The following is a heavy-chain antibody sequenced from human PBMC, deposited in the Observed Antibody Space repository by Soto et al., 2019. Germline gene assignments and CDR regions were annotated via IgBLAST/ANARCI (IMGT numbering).Heavy chain of an antibody. Sequence: SETLSLTCTVSGGSISSGGYYWSWIRQHPGKGLEWIGYIYYSGSTYYNPSLKSRVTISVDTSKNQFSLKLSSVTAADTAVYYCARSPPGYCCWFDPWGQGTLVTVSS. CDR1: GGSISSGGYY. J-gene: IGHJ5*02. CDR3: ARSPPGYCCWFDP. CDR2: IYYSGST. V-gene: IGHV4-31*03. D-gene: IGHD2-15*01.